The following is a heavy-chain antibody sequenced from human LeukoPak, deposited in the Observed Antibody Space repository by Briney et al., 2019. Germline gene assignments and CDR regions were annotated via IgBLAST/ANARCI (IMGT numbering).Heavy chain of an antibody. D-gene: IGHD6-19*01. Sequence: GGSLRLSCAASGFTFSSYWMTWVRQAPGEGLEWVANIREDGSEKNYVDSVKGRFTISRDNAKNSLYLQMNSLRAEDTAVYYCAREQWLVLYWGQGTLVTVSS. CDR3: AREQWLVLY. CDR1: GFTFSSYW. J-gene: IGHJ4*02. V-gene: IGHV3-7*01. CDR2: IREDGSEK.